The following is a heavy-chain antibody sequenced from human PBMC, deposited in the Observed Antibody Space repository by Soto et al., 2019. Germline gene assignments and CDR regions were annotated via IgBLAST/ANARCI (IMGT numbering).Heavy chain of an antibody. CDR1: GFIFDDFS. Sequence: EVQLVESGGVVVQPGGSLRLSCAASGFIFDDFSMHWVRQAPGKGLEWVSLIGRDGINTYYADSVKARFTISRDNSKNSVYLQMNSLTTEGSALYYCAKECGDASWASYDSWGQGTLVTVSS. D-gene: IGHD2-2*01. J-gene: IGHJ4*02. CDR2: IGRDGINT. V-gene: IGHV3-43*01. CDR3: AKECGDASWASYDS.